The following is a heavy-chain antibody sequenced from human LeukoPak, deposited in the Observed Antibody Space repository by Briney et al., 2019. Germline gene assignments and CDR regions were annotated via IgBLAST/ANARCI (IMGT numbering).Heavy chain of an antibody. CDR2: ISGSGGST. CDR1: GFTFSSYA. Sequence: GGSLRPSCAASGFTFSSYAMSWVRQAPGKGLEWVSAISGSGGSTYYADSVKGRFTISRDNSKNTLYLQMNSLRAEDTAVYYCAKEKFIANPHVLLWFENWGQGTLVTVSS. J-gene: IGHJ5*02. D-gene: IGHD3-10*01. V-gene: IGHV3-23*01. CDR3: AKEKFIANPHVLLWFEN.